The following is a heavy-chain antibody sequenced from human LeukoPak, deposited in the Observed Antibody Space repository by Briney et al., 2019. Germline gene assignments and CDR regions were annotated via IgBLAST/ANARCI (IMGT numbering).Heavy chain of an antibody. CDR3: AFGGYDILTGYLDAFDI. J-gene: IGHJ3*02. V-gene: IGHV1-69*06. D-gene: IGHD3-9*01. CDR2: IIPIFGTA. Sequence: GASVKVSCKASGGTFSSYAISWVRQAPGQGLEWMGGIIPIFGTANYAQKFQGRVTITVDKSTSTVYMELSSLRSEDTAVYYCAFGGYDILTGYLDAFDIWGQGTMVTVSS. CDR1: GGTFSSYA.